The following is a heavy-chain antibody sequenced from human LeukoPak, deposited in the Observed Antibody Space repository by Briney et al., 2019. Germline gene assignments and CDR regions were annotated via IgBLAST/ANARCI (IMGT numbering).Heavy chain of an antibody. J-gene: IGHJ4*02. CDR1: GGSFSGYY. D-gene: IGHD1-26*01. V-gene: IGHV4-34*01. CDR2: INHSGST. CDR3: ARGQLEKVGATTLLDY. Sequence: SETLSLTCAVYGGSFSGYYWSWIRRPPGKGLEWIGEINHSGSTNYNPSLMSRVTISVDTPKNQFSLELSCVTAADTAVYYCARGQLEKVGATTLLDYWGQGTLVTVSS.